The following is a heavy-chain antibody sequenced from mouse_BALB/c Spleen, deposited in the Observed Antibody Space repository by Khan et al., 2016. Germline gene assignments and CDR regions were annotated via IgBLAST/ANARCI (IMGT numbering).Heavy chain of an antibody. Sequence: VQLKQSGPGLVKPSQSLSLTCTVTGSSITSDYAWNWIRQFPGNKLEWMGYISYSGSTSYNPSLKSRISITRDTSKNQFFLQLNSVTTEDTDTYYCARNYYGSGYYYYAMDYWDQGTSVTVSS. J-gene: IGHJ4*01. CDR3: ARNYYGSGYYYYAMDY. CDR1: GSSITSDYA. CDR2: ISYSGST. V-gene: IGHV3-2*02. D-gene: IGHD1-1*01.